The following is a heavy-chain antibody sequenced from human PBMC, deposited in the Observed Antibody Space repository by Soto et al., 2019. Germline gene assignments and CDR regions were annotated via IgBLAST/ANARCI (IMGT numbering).Heavy chain of an antibody. CDR2: IYCSGST. J-gene: IGHJ5*02. V-gene: IGHV4-31*03. CDR1: GGAISSGGYY. CDR3: ARGCEIAGVEEHWFDP. D-gene: IGHD2-15*01. Sequence: PSETVSLTCTVSGGAISSGGYYWSWIRQHPGKGLEWIGYIYCSGSTYYNPSLKSRVTISVDTSKNQFSLKLSSVTAADTALYSCARGCEIAGVEEHWFDPWGQGTLVTGSA.